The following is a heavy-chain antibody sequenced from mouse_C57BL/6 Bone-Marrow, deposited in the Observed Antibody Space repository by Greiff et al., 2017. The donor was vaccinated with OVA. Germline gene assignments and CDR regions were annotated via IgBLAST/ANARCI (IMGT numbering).Heavy chain of an antibody. CDR2: IDPANGDT. D-gene: IGHD2-3*01. V-gene: IGHV14-4*01. J-gene: IGHJ4*01. CDR1: GFNITDDY. Sequence: EVQLQQSGAELVRPGASVKLSCTASGFNITDDYMHWVKQRPEPGLEWIGWIDPANGDTEYASKFQGKATITADTSTNTAYLQLSSLTSEDTAAYYCTVDGYYVGAMDYWGQGTSVTVSA. CDR3: TVDGYYVGAMDY.